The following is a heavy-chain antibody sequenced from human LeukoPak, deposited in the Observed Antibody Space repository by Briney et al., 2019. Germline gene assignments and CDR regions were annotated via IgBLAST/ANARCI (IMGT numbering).Heavy chain of an antibody. CDR1: GFTFSSYD. D-gene: IGHD2/OR15-2a*01. CDR3: ARGIDNIRMDV. CDR2: IGTAGDT. V-gene: IGHV3-13*01. J-gene: IGHJ6*02. Sequence: GRSLRLSCAASGFTFSSYDMHWVRQVTGKGLEWVSAIGTAGDTYYTGSVKGRFTISRENAKNSLYLQMNSLRAEDTAVYYCARGIDNIRMDVWGQGTTVTVSS.